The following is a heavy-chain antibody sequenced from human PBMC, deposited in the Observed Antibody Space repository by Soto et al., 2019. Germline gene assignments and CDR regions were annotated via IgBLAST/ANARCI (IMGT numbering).Heavy chain of an antibody. D-gene: IGHD3-3*01. CDR1: GFTFSSYW. V-gene: IGHV3-74*01. Sequence: GGSLRLSCAASGFTFSSYWMHWVRQAPGKGLVWVSRINSDGSSTSYADSVKGRFTISRDNAKNTLYLQMNSLRAEDTAVYYCLTYDFWSGYALLPMDVWGKGTTVTVSS. J-gene: IGHJ6*03. CDR3: LTYDFWSGYALLPMDV. CDR2: INSDGSST.